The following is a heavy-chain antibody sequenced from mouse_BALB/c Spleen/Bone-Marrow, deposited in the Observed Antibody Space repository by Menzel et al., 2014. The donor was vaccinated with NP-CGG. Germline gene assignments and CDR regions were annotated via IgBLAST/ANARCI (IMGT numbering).Heavy chain of an antibody. D-gene: IGHD2-10*01. CDR2: ILPGSGST. CDR1: GHTFSSYW. CDR3: ARGAYYGNYFDY. J-gene: IGHJ2*01. V-gene: IGHV1-9*01. Sequence: VQLQQSGAELMKPGASVKISCKATGHTFSSYWIDWVKQRPGHGLEWIGEILPGSGSTNYNEKFKGKATFTADTSSNTAYMQLSSLTSEDSAVYYCARGAYYGNYFDYWGQGTTLTVSS.